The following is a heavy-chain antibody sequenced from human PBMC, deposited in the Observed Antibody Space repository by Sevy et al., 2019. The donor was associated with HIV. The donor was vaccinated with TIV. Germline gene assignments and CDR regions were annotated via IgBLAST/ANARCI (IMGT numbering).Heavy chain of an antibody. Sequence: GGSLRLSCAASGFTFSDHYMEWVRQAPGKGLEWVGRIRNKADSYTTEYAGSVKGRFTISRDDSKNSLYLLMNSLKTEYTAVYYCATHAGIAAAGRVFDYWGQGTLVTVSS. CDR3: ATHAGIAAAGRVFDY. J-gene: IGHJ4*02. V-gene: IGHV3-72*01. CDR1: GFTFSDHY. CDR2: IRNKADSYTT. D-gene: IGHD6-13*01.